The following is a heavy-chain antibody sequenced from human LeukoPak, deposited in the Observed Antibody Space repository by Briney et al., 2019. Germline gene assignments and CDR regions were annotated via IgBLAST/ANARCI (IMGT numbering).Heavy chain of an antibody. D-gene: IGHD6-25*01. CDR1: GDSLSINSAA. Sequence: SQTHSLTCAISGDSLSINSAAWDWVRQSPSRGLEWLGRTHYRSKLYNDYAVSVKSRITINPDTSKNQFSLQLNSVTPGERAVYYCAGAGAAAMGGWFDPWGQGTLVTVS. J-gene: IGHJ5*02. V-gene: IGHV6-1*01. CDR3: AGAGAAAMGGWFDP. CDR2: THYRSKLYN.